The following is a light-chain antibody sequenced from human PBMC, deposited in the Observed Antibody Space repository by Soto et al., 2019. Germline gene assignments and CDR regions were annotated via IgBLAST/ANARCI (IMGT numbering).Light chain of an antibody. V-gene: IGKV3-15*01. CDR1: QSVSSSY. CDR2: GAS. Sequence: EIVLTQSPGTLSLSPGERATLSCRASQSVSSSYLAWYQQKPGQAPRLLIYGASTRATGIPAGFSGGGSGAEYTLTISSLQSEDFAVYYCQQYDKWPRTFGQGTKVDIK. CDR3: QQYDKWPRT. J-gene: IGKJ1*01.